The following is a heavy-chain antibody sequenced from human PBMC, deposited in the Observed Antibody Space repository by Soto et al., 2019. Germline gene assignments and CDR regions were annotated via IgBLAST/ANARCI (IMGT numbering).Heavy chain of an antibody. Sequence: PGGSLRLSCASSGFPFSSYAMSWVRQAPGKGLEWVSAISGSGGSTYYADSVKGRFTISRDNSKNTLYLQMNSLRAEDTAVYYCAKGRSSGGSYYFDYWGQGTLVTVSS. J-gene: IGHJ4*02. CDR2: ISGSGGST. D-gene: IGHD2-15*01. CDR1: GFPFSSYA. V-gene: IGHV3-23*01. CDR3: AKGRSSGGSYYFDY.